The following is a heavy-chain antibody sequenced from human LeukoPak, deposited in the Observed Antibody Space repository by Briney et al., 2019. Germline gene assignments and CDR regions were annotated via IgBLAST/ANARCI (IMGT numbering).Heavy chain of an antibody. CDR1: GGSIRSYY. V-gene: IGHV4-59*01. D-gene: IGHD6-6*01. Sequence: SETLSLTCTVSGGSIRSYYWSWIRQPSGKGLEWIGYIYYSGSTNYNPSLKSRVTISVDTSKNQFSLNLSSVTAADTAVYYCATTFYSSSSRYFEYWGQGTLATVSS. CDR2: IYYSGST. CDR3: ATTFYSSSSRYFEY. J-gene: IGHJ4*02.